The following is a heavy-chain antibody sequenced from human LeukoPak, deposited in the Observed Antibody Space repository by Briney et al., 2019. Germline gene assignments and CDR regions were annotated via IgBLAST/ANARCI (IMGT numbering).Heavy chain of an antibody. V-gene: IGHV3-74*01. CDR1: GFTFSSYW. CDR3: ARVRIVGAFPFDY. CDR2: INSDGSST. J-gene: IGHJ4*02. Sequence: GGSLRLSCAASGFTFSSYWMHWVRQAPGKGLVWVSRINSDGSSTSYADSVKGRFTISRDNAKNTLYLQMNSLRAEDTAVYYCARVRIVGAFPFDYWGQGTLVTVSS. D-gene: IGHD1-26*01.